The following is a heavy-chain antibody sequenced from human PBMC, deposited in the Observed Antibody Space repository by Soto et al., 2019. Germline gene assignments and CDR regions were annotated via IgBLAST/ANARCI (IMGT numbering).Heavy chain of an antibody. CDR2: IYYSGST. V-gene: IGHV4-59*08. CDR1: GGSISSYY. D-gene: IGHD3-9*01. CDR3: ARHKELRYFDWLLFWFDP. J-gene: IGHJ5*02. Sequence: SETLSLTCTVSGGSISSYYWSWIRQPPGKGLEWIGYIYYSGSTNYNPSLKSRVTISVDTSKNQFSLKLSSVTAADTAVYYCARHKELRYFDWLLFWFDPWGQGTLVTVSS.